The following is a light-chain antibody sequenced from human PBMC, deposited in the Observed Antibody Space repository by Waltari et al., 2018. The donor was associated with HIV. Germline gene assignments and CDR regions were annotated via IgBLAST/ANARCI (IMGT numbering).Light chain of an antibody. Sequence: QSALTQPASVSGSPGQSITISCTGTSSNIGTYNLVSWHQQHPGKAPKTLIYEVSQRPSGVSNRFSGSKSGNPASLTISGLQAEDEADYYCCSYAGSSTLVFGGGTKVTVL. V-gene: IGLV2-23*02. J-gene: IGLJ3*02. CDR3: CSYAGSSTLV. CDR2: EVS. CDR1: SSNIGTYNL.